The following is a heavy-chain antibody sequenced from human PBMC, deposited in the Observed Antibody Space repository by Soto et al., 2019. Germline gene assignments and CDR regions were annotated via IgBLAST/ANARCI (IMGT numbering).Heavy chain of an antibody. J-gene: IGHJ4*02. Sequence: SLRLSCTASGFTFSRHAMTWVRQAPGKGLEWVSGLSDSGGSIYYADSVKGRFTISRDKSMNTLYLQMNTLRADDTAIYYCAKVSSSWYAGFFDLWGQGTLVTVSS. D-gene: IGHD6-13*01. CDR1: GFTFSRHA. CDR2: LSDSGGSI. V-gene: IGHV3-23*01. CDR3: AKVSSSWYAGFFDL.